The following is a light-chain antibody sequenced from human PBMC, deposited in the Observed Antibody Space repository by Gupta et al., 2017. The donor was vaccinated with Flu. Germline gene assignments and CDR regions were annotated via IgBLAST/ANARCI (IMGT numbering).Light chain of an antibody. V-gene: IGKV1-8*01. CDR1: QGIRSY. J-gene: IGKJ4*01. CDR3: QQYYAYPFT. Sequence: AIRMTQSPSSLSASTGDRVTITCRASQGIRSYLAWYQQKPGKAPKLLIYAASTLQSGVPSRFSGSGSGTDFALTISCLQSEDFATYYCQQYYAYPFTFGGATTVEIK. CDR2: AAS.